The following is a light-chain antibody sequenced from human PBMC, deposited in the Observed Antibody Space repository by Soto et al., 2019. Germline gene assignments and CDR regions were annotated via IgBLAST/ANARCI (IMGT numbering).Light chain of an antibody. CDR2: DVN. J-gene: IGLJ1*01. CDR1: SSDVGGYNF. Sequence: QSALTQPASVSGSLGQSITISCTGTSSDVGGYNFVSWYQQHPGKAPKLMIYDVNNRPSGVSNRFSGPKSANTASLTISGLQADDEADYYCSSYTSRNTLYVFGTGTKLTVL. V-gene: IGLV2-14*01. CDR3: SSYTSRNTLYV.